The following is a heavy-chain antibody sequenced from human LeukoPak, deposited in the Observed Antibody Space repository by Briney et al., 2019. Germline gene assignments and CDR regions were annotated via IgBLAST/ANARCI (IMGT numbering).Heavy chain of an antibody. D-gene: IGHD3-3*01. CDR3: AKGAQYDFWSGYTLEYFDV. J-gene: IGHJ4*02. CDR1: GCTFSSYA. CDR2: ISASGSST. V-gene: IGHV3-23*01. Sequence: AGSLRLSCAASGCTFSSYAMNWVRQAPGKGLEWVTFISASGSSTHYADSVKGRFTISRDNSNNTLYLQINSLRAEDTAAYYCAKGAQYDFWSGYTLEYFDVWGKGTLVTVSS.